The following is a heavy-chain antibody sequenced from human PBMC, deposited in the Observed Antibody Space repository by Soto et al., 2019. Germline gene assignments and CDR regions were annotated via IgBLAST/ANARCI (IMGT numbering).Heavy chain of an antibody. V-gene: IGHV1-18*01. Sequence: QVHLVQSGAEVKKPGASVKVSCKGSGYAFTTYGITWVGQAPGQGLGWMGWISAHNGNTNYAQKLQGRVTVTRDTSTSTAYMELRSLRSDDTAVYYSGRGRYGDYWGQGALVTVSS. D-gene: IGHD1-1*01. CDR2: ISAHNGNT. J-gene: IGHJ4*02. CDR3: GRGRYGDY. CDR1: GYAFTTYG.